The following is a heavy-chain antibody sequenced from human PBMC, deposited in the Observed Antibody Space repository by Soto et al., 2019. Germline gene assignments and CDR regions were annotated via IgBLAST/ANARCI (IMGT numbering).Heavy chain of an antibody. J-gene: IGHJ4*02. CDR3: ARLRITMIVVVITPSHFDY. V-gene: IGHV4-39*01. CDR1: GGSISSSSYY. Sequence: SETLSLTCTVSGGSISSSSYYWGWIRQPPGKGLEWIGSIYYSGSTYYNPSLKSRVTISVDTSKNQFSLKLSSVTAADTAVYYCARLRITMIVVVITPSHFDYWGQGTLVTVSS. CDR2: IYYSGST. D-gene: IGHD3-22*01.